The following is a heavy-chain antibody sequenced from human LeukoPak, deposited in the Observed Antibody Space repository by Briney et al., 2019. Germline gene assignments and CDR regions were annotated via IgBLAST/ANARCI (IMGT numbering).Heavy chain of an antibody. V-gene: IGHV3-30-3*01. D-gene: IGHD6-6*01. J-gene: IGHJ4*02. CDR1: GFTFSSYW. CDR3: ARDMALDQQLDQSGYFDY. Sequence: GGSLRLSCAASGFTFSSYWMTWVRQAPGKGLEWVAVISYDGSNKYYADSVKGRFTISRDNSKNTLYLQMNSLRAEDTAVYYCARDMALDQQLDQSGYFDYWGQGTLVTVSS. CDR2: ISYDGSNK.